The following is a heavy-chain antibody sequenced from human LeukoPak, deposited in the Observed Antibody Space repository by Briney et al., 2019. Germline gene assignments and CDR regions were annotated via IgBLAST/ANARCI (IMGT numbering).Heavy chain of an antibody. CDR3: ARDPPYVVVITGDAFDI. Sequence: SGGSLRLSCAASGFTFSSYSMNWVRQAPGKGLEWVSSISSSSSYIYYADSVKGRFTISRDNAKNSLYLQMNSLRAEDTAVYYCARDPPYVVVITGDAFDIWGQGTMVTVSS. CDR1: GFTFSSYS. D-gene: IGHD3-22*01. CDR2: ISSSSSYI. J-gene: IGHJ3*02. V-gene: IGHV3-21*01.